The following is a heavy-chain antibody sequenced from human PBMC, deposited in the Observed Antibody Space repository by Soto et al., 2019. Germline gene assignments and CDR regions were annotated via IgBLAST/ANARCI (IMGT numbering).Heavy chain of an antibody. Sequence: RASVKVSCKASGGTFSSYAISWVRQAPGQGLEWMGGIIPIFGTANYAQKFQGRVTITADKSTSTAYMELSSLRSEDTAVYYCAREGGYDLLDRSPLTWGQGTLVTVSS. J-gene: IGHJ5*02. CDR3: AREGGYDLLDRSPLT. D-gene: IGHD5-12*01. CDR1: GGTFSSYA. V-gene: IGHV1-69*06. CDR2: IIPIFGTA.